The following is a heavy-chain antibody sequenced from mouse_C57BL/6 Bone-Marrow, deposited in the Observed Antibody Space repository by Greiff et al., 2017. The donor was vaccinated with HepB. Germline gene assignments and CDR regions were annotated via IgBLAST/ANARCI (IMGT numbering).Heavy chain of an antibody. CDR1: GFTFTDYY. Sequence: EVQVVESGGGLVQPGGSLSLSCAASGFTFTDYYMSWVRQPPGKALEWLGFIRNKANGYTTEYSASVKGRFTISRDNSQSILYLQMNALRAEDSATYYCARSGGSQAWFADWGQGTLVTVSA. D-gene: IGHD1-1*01. CDR3: ARSGGSQAWFAD. CDR2: IRNKANGYTT. J-gene: IGHJ3*01. V-gene: IGHV7-3*01.